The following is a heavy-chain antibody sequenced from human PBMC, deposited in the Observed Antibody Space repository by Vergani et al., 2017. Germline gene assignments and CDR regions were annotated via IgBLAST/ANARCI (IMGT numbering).Heavy chain of an antibody. D-gene: IGHD4-17*01. CDR2: ISYDGSNK. Sequence: QVQLVESGGGVVQPGRSLRLSCAASGFTFSSYGMHWVRPAPGKGLEWVAVISYDGSNKYYADSVKGRFTISRDTSKKTLSLQMRSLRADDTAVYYCAKDGRENSDYGYFDYWGQGTLVTVSS. CDR3: AKDGRENSDYGYFDY. V-gene: IGHV3-30*18. J-gene: IGHJ4*02. CDR1: GFTFSSYG.